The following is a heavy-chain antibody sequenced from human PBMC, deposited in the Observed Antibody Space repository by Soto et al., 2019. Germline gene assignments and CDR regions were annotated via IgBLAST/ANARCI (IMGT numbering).Heavy chain of an antibody. CDR3: AKDPTRFLEWLFDY. J-gene: IGHJ4*02. V-gene: IGHV3-23*01. CDR2: ISGSGGST. CDR1: GFTFSSYS. D-gene: IGHD3-3*01. Sequence: SLRLSCAASGFTFSSYSMSWVRQAPGKGLEWVSAISGSGGSTYYADSVKGRFTISRDNSKNTLYMQMNSLRAEDTAVYYCAKDPTRFLEWLFDYWGQGTLVTVSS.